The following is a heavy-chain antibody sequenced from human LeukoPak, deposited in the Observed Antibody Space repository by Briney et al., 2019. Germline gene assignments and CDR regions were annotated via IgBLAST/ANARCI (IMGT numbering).Heavy chain of an antibody. D-gene: IGHD5-24*01. CDR2: ISGSGGST. CDR1: GFTFSSYA. Sequence: GGSLRPSCAASGFTFSSYAMIWVRQAPGKGLEWVSAISGSGGSTYYADSVKGRFTISRDNSKNTLYLQMNSLRAEDTAVYYCARGRWLQSYYFDYWGQGTLVTVSS. CDR3: ARGRWLQSYYFDY. V-gene: IGHV3-23*01. J-gene: IGHJ4*02.